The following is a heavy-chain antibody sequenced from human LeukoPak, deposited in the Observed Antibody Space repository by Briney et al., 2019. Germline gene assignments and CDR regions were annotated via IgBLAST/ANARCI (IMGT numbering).Heavy chain of an antibody. D-gene: IGHD3-10*01. CDR1: GYTFTSYG. Sequence: ASVKVSCKASGYTFTSYGISWVRQAPGQGLEWMGWISAYNGNTNYAQKLQGRVTMTTDTSTSTAYMELRSLRSDDTAVYYCARDAPHSYYGSGSYPYWGQGTLVTVSS. CDR2: ISAYNGNT. V-gene: IGHV1-18*01. J-gene: IGHJ4*02. CDR3: ARDAPHSYYGSGSYPY.